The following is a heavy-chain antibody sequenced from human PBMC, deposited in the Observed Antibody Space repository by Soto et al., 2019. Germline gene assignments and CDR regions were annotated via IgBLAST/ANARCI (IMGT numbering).Heavy chain of an antibody. D-gene: IGHD6-19*01. Sequence: QITLKESGPSPVTPTQTLTLTCTFSVFSVSTSGVGVGWNRQPPGTALEWLALIYWDDDKRYSPSLKSTLTSAKDTSKSGGVLTMANMYPMDTATSYCAPGNSGWFDNWFDPWGHRTPVAVSS. J-gene: IGHJ5*02. CDR1: VFSVSTSGVG. V-gene: IGHV2-5*02. CDR3: APGNSGWFDNWFDP. CDR2: IYWDDDK.